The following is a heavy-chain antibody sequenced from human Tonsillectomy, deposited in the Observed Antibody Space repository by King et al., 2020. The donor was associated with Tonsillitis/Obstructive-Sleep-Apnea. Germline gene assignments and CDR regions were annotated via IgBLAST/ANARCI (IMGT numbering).Heavy chain of an antibody. CDR1: GFTFSSYS. Sequence: HVQLVESGGGVVQPGRSLRLSCAASGFTFSSYSMHWVRQAPGKGLEWVAVISYDGNNKYYADSVKGRFTLSRDDSKSTLYLQMNSLRAEDTATYYCASRRLEVVEVCSDFWGQGTPVTVSS. D-gene: IGHD3-22*01. J-gene: IGHJ4*02. CDR3: ASRRLEVVEVCSDF. CDR2: ISYDGNNK. V-gene: IGHV3-30*04.